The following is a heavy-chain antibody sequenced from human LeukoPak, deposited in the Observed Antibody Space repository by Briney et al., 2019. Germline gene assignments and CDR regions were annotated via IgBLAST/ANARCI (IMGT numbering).Heavy chain of an antibody. D-gene: IGHD1-1*01. Sequence: KPSETLSLTCTVSGGSISSYYWSWIRQPPGKGLEWIGYFHYSGTTNYNPSLKSRVTISLDTSKNQFSLKLSSVTAADTAVYYCARHGTTGTNLNWFDPWGQGTLVTVSS. CDR2: FHYSGTT. CDR3: ARHGTTGTNLNWFDP. J-gene: IGHJ5*02. CDR1: GGSISSYY. V-gene: IGHV4-59*01.